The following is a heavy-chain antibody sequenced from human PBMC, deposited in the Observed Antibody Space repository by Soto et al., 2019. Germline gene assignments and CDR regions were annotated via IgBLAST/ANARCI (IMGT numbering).Heavy chain of an antibody. D-gene: IGHD1-26*01. Sequence: EGTLRLSWPASGIAFSSYAMSLVEQAPEKGLAWVSTVSAGGDMTYYSDSVKGRFTISRDHSNNALFLQINSLTLEDTDLYSCARGDRGGSGATASYYYSRLDVWGQGTTVTVSS. CDR1: GIAFSSYA. J-gene: IGHJ6*01. V-gene: IGHV3-23*01. CDR3: ARGDRGGSGATASYYYSRLDV. CDR2: VSAGGDMT.